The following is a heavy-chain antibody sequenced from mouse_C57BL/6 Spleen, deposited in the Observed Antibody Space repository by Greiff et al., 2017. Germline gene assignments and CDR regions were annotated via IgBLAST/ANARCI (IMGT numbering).Heavy chain of an antibody. Sequence: QVQLQQSGPELVKPGASVKISCKASGYAFSSSWMNWVKQRPGKGLEWIGRIYPGDGDTNYTGKFKGKATLTADKSSSTAYLQLSSRTSEDSAVYCCARGYGSSPIAYCGQGTLVTVSA. CDR3: ARGYGSSPIAY. V-gene: IGHV1-82*01. J-gene: IGHJ3*01. CDR2: IYPGDGDT. CDR1: GYAFSSSW. D-gene: IGHD1-1*01.